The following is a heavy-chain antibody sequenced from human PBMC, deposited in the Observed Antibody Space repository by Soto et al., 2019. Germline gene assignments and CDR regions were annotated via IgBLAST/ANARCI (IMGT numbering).Heavy chain of an antibody. CDR1: GFTFSNAW. V-gene: IGHV3-15*01. CDR3: TTPPPALDYYYGMDV. J-gene: IGHJ6*02. Sequence: PGGSLRLSCAASGFTFSNAWMSWFRQAPGKGLEWVGRIKSKTDGGTTDYAAPVKGRFTISRDDSKNTLYLQMNSLKTEDTAVYYCTTPPPALDYYYGMDVWGQGTTVTVSS. D-gene: IGHD2-2*01. CDR2: IKSKTDGGTT.